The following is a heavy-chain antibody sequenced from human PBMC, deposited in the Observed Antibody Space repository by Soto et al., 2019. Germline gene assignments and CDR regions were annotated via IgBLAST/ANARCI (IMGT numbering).Heavy chain of an antibody. J-gene: IGHJ4*02. V-gene: IGHV4-34*01. CDR2: INHSGST. CDR3: ARGQVVAAQH. CDR1: GGSFSGYI. Sequence: SETLSLTCDVYGGSFSGYIWTWIRQTPGKGLQWIGQINHSGSTYYNPSLKSRVTISVDRSKNQFSLKLSSVTAADTAVYYCARGQVVAAQHWGQGTLVTVSS. D-gene: IGHD2-15*01.